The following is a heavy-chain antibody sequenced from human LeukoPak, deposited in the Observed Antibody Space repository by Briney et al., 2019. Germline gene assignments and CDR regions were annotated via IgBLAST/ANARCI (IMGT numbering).Heavy chain of an antibody. V-gene: IGHV3-33*06. J-gene: IGHJ4*02. CDR2: IWYDGSNK. Sequence: GGSLRLSCAASGFTFSGSAMHWVRQASGKGLEWVAVIWYDGSNKYYADSVKGRFTISRDNSKNTLYLQMNSLRAEDTAVYYCAKDRDGDSDYWGQGTLVTVSS. CDR3: AKDRDGDSDY. D-gene: IGHD4-17*01. CDR1: GFTFSGSA.